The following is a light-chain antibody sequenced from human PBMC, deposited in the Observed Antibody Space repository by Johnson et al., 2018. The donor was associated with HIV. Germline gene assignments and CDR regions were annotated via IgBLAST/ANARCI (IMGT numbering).Light chain of an antibody. CDR1: SSNIENNY. J-gene: IGLJ1*01. V-gene: IGLV1-51*01. CDR3: GPWDSSLSAYV. CDR2: DNN. Sequence: QLVLTQPPSMSAAPGQRVAISCSGSSSNIENNYVSWYQQLPGTAPKLLIYDNNKRPSGIPDRFSGSKSGTSATLGITGLQTGDEADYYCGPWDSSLSAYVFGTGTKVTVL.